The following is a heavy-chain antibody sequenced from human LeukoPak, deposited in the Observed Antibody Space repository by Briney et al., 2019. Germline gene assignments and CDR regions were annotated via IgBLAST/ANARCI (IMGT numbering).Heavy chain of an antibody. J-gene: IGHJ4*02. CDR3: ARDRRYGYYFDY. Sequence: QPGGSLRLSCAASGFTFSSYAMSWVRQAPGKGLEWVSVISDSGGSTYYADSVKGRFTISRDNAKNSLYLQMNSLRAEDTAVYYCARDRRYGYYFDYWGQGILVTVSS. CDR1: GFTFSSYA. V-gene: IGHV3-23*01. D-gene: IGHD5-18*01. CDR2: ISDSGGST.